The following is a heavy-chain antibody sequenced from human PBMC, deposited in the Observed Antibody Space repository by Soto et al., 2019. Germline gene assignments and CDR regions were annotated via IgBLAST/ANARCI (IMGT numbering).Heavy chain of an antibody. Sequence: QVQLVQSGAEVKKPGASVKVSCKASGYTFTSYGISWVRQAPGQGLEWMGWISAYNGNTNYAQKLQGRVTMTTDTSTSTADMELRSLGSDDTAVYYCARVFVDEGRQGGESDYWGQGTLVTVSS. CDR1: GYTFTSYG. CDR2: ISAYNGNT. J-gene: IGHJ4*02. V-gene: IGHV1-18*01. CDR3: ARVFVDEGRQGGESDY. D-gene: IGHD3-16*01.